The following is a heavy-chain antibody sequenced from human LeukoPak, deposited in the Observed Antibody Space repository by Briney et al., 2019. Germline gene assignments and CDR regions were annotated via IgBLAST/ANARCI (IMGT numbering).Heavy chain of an antibody. CDR1: GFTISNYW. CDR3: ARSRYSSSPPGY. D-gene: IGHD6-13*01. CDR2: IKQDGSEK. J-gene: IGHJ4*02. V-gene: IGHV3-7*05. Sequence: GGSLRLSCAASGFTISNYWMSWARHAPGKGLEWVANIKQDGSEKYYVDSVKGRFTISRDNAKSSLYLQMNSLRAEDTAVYYCARSRYSSSPPGYWGQGTLVTVSS.